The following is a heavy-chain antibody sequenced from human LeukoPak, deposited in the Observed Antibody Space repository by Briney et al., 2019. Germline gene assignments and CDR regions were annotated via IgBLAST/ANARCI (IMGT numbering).Heavy chain of an antibody. CDR2: INHSGST. Sequence: SETLSLTCAVYGESFSGYYWSWIRQPPGKGLEWVGEINHSGSTNYNPSLKSRVTISVDTSKNQFSLKLSSVTAADTAVYYCARAVLLWFGDLGHGMDVWGKGTTVTVSS. CDR3: ARAVLLWFGDLGHGMDV. D-gene: IGHD3-10*01. CDR1: GESFSGYY. V-gene: IGHV4-34*01. J-gene: IGHJ6*04.